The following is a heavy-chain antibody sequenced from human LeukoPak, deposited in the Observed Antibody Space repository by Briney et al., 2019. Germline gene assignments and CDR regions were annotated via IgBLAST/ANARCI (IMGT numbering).Heavy chain of an antibody. CDR2: IYTGGNT. J-gene: IGHJ4*02. Sequence: GGSLRLSCAASGFTVSSNYMNWVRQAPGKGLEWVSMIYTGGNTFYTDSVKGRFTISRDNSKNTLDLQMNSLRAEDTAVYYCARRGHGYGSPFDYWGQGTLVTVSS. CDR3: ARRGHGYGSPFDY. CDR1: GFTVSSNY. D-gene: IGHD5-18*01. V-gene: IGHV3-66*04.